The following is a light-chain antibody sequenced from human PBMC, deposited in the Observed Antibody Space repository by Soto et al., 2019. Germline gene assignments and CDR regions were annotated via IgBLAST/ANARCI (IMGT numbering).Light chain of an antibody. J-gene: IGLJ1*01. V-gene: IGLV3-21*04. Sequence: SYELTQPPSVSVAPGKTARITCGGNNIGSKSVHWYQQKPGQAPVLVIYYDSDRPSGIPERFSGSNSGNTATLTISRVEAWDEADYYCQVWDSSRGVFGTGTKLTVL. CDR3: QVWDSSRGV. CDR1: NIGSKS. CDR2: YDS.